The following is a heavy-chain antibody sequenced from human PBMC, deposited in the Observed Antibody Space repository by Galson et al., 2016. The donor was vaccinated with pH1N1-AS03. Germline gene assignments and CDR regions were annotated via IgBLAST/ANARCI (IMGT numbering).Heavy chain of an antibody. CDR1: GFTFNTYA. CDR3: VRRSPWGTVGTYYFGY. V-gene: IGHV3-23*01. D-gene: IGHD4-23*01. J-gene: IGHJ4*02. CDR2: ISATGGAT. Sequence: SLRLSCAASGFTFNTYAMSWVRQAQGKGLEWVSSISATGGATYSAASVKGRFPISRDNSRNTLYLPMNSLTAEDTAVYYCVRRSPWGTVGTYYFGYWGQGTLISVSS.